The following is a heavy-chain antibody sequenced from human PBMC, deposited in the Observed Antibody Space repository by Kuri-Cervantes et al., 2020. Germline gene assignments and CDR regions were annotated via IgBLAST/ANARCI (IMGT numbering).Heavy chain of an antibody. CDR2: ISGSGGST. J-gene: IGHJ5*02. CDR1: GFTFSSYA. V-gene: IGHV3-23*01. D-gene: IGHD3-10*01. Sequence: GESLKISCAASGFTFSSYAMSWVRQAPGKGLEWVSAISGSGGSTYYADSVKGRFTISRDNSKNTLYLQMNSLRAEDTAVYYCAKGQIYGSGTNWFDPWGQGTLVTVSS. CDR3: AKGQIYGSGTNWFDP.